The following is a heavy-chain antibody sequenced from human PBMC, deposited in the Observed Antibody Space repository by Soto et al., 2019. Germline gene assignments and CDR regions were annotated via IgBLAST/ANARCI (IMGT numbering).Heavy chain of an antibody. J-gene: IGHJ4*02. CDR1: GFTFITYN. CDR3: ARAPQAAVAGNYYFDY. CDR2: ITSSSTTI. D-gene: IGHD6-19*01. Sequence: GGSLRLSCAASGFTFITYNMNWVRQAPGKGLEWVSYITSSSTTIYYADSVKGRFTISRDNAKNSLYLQMNSLRDEDTAVYYCARAPQAAVAGNYYFDYWGQGTLVTVSS. V-gene: IGHV3-48*02.